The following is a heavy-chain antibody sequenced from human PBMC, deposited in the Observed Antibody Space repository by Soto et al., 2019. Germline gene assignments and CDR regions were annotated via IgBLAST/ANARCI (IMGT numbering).Heavy chain of an antibody. CDR2: VSPYSNIT. Sequence: CASVKVSWKGSADMLTTYGISLVRQAPGQRLEWVGWVSPYSNITNYAQKFHGRVTMTTETSTSTVYMELRSLRSDDTAMYYCARNGERDLGLNYHLYHGMDVRG. CDR3: ARNGERDLGLNYHLYHGMDV. D-gene: IGHD3-10*01. CDR1: ADMLTTYG. J-gene: IGHJ6*02. V-gene: IGHV1-18*01.